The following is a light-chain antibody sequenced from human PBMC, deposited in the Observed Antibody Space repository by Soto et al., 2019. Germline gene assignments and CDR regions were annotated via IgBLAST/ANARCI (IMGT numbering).Light chain of an antibody. Sequence: EIVLTQSPGTLSLSPGERATLSCWASQSVSSSYLAWYQRRPGQAPRLLIYDASSRATSIPDRFSGSGSGTDFTLTISRLEPEDFAVYYCQQYGSSPWTFGQGTQVEIK. CDR3: QQYGSSPWT. CDR2: DAS. J-gene: IGKJ1*01. V-gene: IGKV3-20*01. CDR1: QSVSSSY.